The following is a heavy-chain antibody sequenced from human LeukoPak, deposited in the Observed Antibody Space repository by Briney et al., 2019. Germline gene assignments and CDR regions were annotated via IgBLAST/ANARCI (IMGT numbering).Heavy chain of an antibody. V-gene: IGHV1-2*02. CDR3: ARAAAGTDYYYYGMDV. CDR2: INPNSGGT. Sequence: ASVKVSCKASGYTFTGYCMHWVRQAPGQGLEWMGWINPNSGGTNYAQKFQGRVTMTRDTSISTAYMELSRLRSDDTAVYYCARAAAGTDYYYYGMDVWGQGTTVTVSS. J-gene: IGHJ6*02. D-gene: IGHD6-13*01. CDR1: GYTFTGYC.